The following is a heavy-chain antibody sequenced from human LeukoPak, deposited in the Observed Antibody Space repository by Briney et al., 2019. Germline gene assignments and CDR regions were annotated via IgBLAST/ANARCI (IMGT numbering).Heavy chain of an antibody. CDR3: ARGTSRDGYNLAFDY. V-gene: IGHV3-48*04. D-gene: IGHD5-24*01. Sequence: GGSLRLSCAASGFTVSSYAMHWVRQAPGKGLEWVSYISSSGSTMYYADSVKGRFTISRDNAKNSLYLQMNSLRAEDTAVYYCARGTSRDGYNLAFDYWGQGTLVTVSS. CDR2: ISSSGSTM. CDR1: GFTVSSYA. J-gene: IGHJ4*02.